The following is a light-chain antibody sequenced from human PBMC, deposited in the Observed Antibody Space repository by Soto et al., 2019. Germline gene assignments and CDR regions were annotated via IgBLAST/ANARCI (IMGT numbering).Light chain of an antibody. Sequence: QSALTQPRSVSGSPGQSVTISCTGTSSDVGGYNSVSWYQQHPDKAPKFMIYDVSKRPSRVPDRFSGSKSGNTASLTISGLQAEDEADYYCCSYAGSDTHYVFGTGTKLTVL. CDR2: DVS. V-gene: IGLV2-11*01. J-gene: IGLJ1*01. CDR3: CSYAGSDTHYV. CDR1: SSDVGGYNS.